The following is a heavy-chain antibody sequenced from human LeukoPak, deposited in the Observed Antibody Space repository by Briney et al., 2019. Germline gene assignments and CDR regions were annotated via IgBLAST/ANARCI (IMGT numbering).Heavy chain of an antibody. CDR1: GGSISSSSYY. V-gene: IGHV4-39*01. J-gene: IGHJ5*02. D-gene: IGHD3-10*01. Sequence: PSETLSLTCTVSGGSISSSSYYWGWVRQPPGKGLEWIGSILYSGSTYYNPSLRSRVTVSVDTSDNQFSLKLNSVTAADTAVYYCANYDSGRGCFDPWGQGTLVTVSS. CDR3: ANYDSGRGCFDP. CDR2: ILYSGST.